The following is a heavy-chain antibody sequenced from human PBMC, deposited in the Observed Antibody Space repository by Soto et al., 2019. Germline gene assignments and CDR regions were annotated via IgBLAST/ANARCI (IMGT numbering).Heavy chain of an antibody. CDR2: ISYDGSNK. J-gene: IGHJ4*02. Sequence: PGGSLRLSCAASGFTFSSYAMHWARQAPGKGLEWVAVISYDGSNKYYADSVKGRFTISRDNSKNTLYLQMNSLRAEDTAVYYCARGSDYFDYWGQGTLVTAPQ. V-gene: IGHV3-30-3*01. CDR3: ARGSDYFDY. CDR1: GFTFSSYA. D-gene: IGHD3-3*01.